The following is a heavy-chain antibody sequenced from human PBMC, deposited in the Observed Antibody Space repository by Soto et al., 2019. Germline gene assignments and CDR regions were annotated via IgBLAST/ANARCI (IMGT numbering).Heavy chain of an antibody. J-gene: IGHJ3*01. CDR2: ISDSGDRT. CDR1: GFTLSMSA. V-gene: IGHV3-23*01. Sequence: GGSLRLSCASSGFTLSMSAVNWVRQAPGKGLEWVSYISDSGDRTYYADSVRGRFTISRDRSKNTVSLQMDSLRAEDTAVYYCAKDRGIIVKAGDAFDVWGQGTKVT. D-gene: IGHD3-16*02. CDR3: AKDRGIIVKAGDAFDV.